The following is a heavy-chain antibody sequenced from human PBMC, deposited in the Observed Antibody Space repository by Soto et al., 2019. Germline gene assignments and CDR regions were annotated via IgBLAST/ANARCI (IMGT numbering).Heavy chain of an antibody. J-gene: IGHJ6*03. Sequence: ESGGGLIQPGRSLRLSCAASGFTFVDYAMHWVRQPPGTGLEWVSTISWNSGSISYADSERGRFTISRDNAKNALYLQMNSLRFEDTALYYCAKYHGGGTYFFYTYMDVWGKGTTVTVS. CDR1: GFTFVDYA. CDR3: AKYHGGGTYFFYTYMDV. D-gene: IGHD3-16*01. CDR2: ISWNSGSI. V-gene: IGHV3-9*01.